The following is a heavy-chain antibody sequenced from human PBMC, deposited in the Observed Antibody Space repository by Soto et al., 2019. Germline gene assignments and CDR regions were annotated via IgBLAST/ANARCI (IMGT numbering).Heavy chain of an antibody. V-gene: IGHV1-69*13. CDR2: IIPIFGTA. J-gene: IGHJ4*02. CDR3: ARAQWELLNDPDY. CDR1: GGTFSSYA. D-gene: IGHD1-26*01. Sequence: SVKVSCKASGGTFSSYAISWVRQAPGQGLEWMGGIIPIFGTANYAQKFQGRVTITADESTSTAYMELSSLRSEDTAVYYCARAQWELLNDPDYWGQGTLVTVSS.